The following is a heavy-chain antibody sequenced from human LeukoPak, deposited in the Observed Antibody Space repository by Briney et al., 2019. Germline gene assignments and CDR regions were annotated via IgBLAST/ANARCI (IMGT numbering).Heavy chain of an antibody. V-gene: IGHV3-30*18. J-gene: IGHJ6*02. CDR2: ISYDGSNK. D-gene: IGHD4-17*01. Sequence: PGGSLRLSCAASGFTFSSYGMHWVRQAPGKGLGWVAVISYDGSNKYYADSVKGRFTISRDNSKNTLYLQMNSLRAEDTAVYYCAKDPQEVTIRGNYYYYYGMDVWGQGTTVTVSS. CDR3: AKDPQEVTIRGNYYYYYGMDV. CDR1: GFTFSSYG.